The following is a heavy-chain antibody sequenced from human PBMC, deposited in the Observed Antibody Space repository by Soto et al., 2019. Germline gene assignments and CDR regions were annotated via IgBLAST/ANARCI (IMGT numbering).Heavy chain of an antibody. J-gene: IGHJ3*02. CDR2: MNPNSGNT. Sequence: ASVKVCCKAYGYTFTSYDINWVRQATGQGLEWMGWMNPNSGNTGYAQKFQGRVTMTRNTSISTAYMELSSLRSEDTAVYYCERGLTGTFDIWGQGTMVTVSS. CDR3: ERGLTGTFDI. V-gene: IGHV1-8*01. D-gene: IGHD3-9*01. CDR1: GYTFTSYD.